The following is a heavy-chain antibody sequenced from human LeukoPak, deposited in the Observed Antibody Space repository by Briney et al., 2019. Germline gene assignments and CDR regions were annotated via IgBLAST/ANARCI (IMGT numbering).Heavy chain of an antibody. J-gene: IGHJ4*02. CDR1: GYSISSGYY. CDR2: IYYSGST. CDR3: ARHEMTTVTDYFDY. V-gene: IGHV4-38-2*01. D-gene: IGHD4-17*01. Sequence: SETLSLTCAVSGYSISSGYYWDWIRQSPGKGLEWIGSIYYSGSTYYNPSLKSRVTIPVDTSKNQFSLKLSSVTAADTAVYYCARHEMTTVTDYFDYWGQGTLVTVSS.